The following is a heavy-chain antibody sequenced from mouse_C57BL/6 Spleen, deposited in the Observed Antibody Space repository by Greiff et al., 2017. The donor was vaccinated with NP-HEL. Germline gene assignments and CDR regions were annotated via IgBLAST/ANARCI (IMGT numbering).Heavy chain of an antibody. V-gene: IGHV1-54*01. D-gene: IGHD2-1*01. CDR2: INPGSGGT. CDR1: GYAFTNYL. J-gene: IGHJ4*01. Sequence: VQLQQSGAELVRPGTSVKVSCKASGYAFTNYLIEWVKQRPGQGLEWIGVINPGSGGTNYKEKFKGKATLTADKSSSTAYMQLSSLTSEDSAVYFCARRGYYGNSSYAMDYWGQGTSVTVSS. CDR3: ARRGYYGNSSYAMDY.